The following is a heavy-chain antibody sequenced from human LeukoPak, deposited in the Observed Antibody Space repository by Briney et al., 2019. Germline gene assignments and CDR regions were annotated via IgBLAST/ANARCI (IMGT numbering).Heavy chain of an antibody. J-gene: IGHJ4*02. CDR2: ISGSGDST. CDR3: AKTRPLDSSSWSHGDY. Sequence: GGSLRLSCVASGFTFNTYAMAWVRQAPGKGLEWVSAISGSGDSTYYGDSVKGRFTISRDNSKNTLYLQMNSLRAEDTAVYYCAKTRPLDSSSWSHGDYWGQGTLVTVSS. CDR1: GFTFNTYA. V-gene: IGHV3-23*01. D-gene: IGHD6-13*01.